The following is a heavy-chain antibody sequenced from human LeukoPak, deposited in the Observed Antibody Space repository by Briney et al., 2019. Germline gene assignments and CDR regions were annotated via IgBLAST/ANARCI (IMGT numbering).Heavy chain of an antibody. CDR2: IIPIFGTA. CDR3: AREGGTDDC. J-gene: IGHJ4*02. D-gene: IGHD2-15*01. CDR1: GYTFTGYY. V-gene: IGHV1-69*05. Sequence: GASVKVSCKASGYTFTGYYMHWVRQAPGQGLEWMGRIIPIFGTANYAQKFQGRVTITTDESTSTAYMELSSLRSEDTAVYYCAREGGTDDCWGQGTLVTVSS.